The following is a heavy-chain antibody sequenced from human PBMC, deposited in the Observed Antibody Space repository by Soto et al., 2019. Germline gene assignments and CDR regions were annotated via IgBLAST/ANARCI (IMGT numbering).Heavy chain of an antibody. D-gene: IGHD3-16*01. CDR2: IYYSGST. J-gene: IGHJ6*03. V-gene: IGHV4-39*01. Sequence: SETLSLTCTVSGGSISSSGYYWGWIRQPPGKGLEWIGSIYYSGSTYYNPSLKSRVTISVDTSKNQFSLKLSSVTAADTAVYYCASARGDTYYYYMDVWAKGTTVTVSS. CDR1: GGSISSSGYY. CDR3: ASARGDTYYYYMDV.